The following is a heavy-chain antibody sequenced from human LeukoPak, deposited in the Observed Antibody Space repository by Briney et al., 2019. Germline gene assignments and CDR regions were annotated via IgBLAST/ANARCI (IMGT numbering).Heavy chain of an antibody. V-gene: IGHV3-21*01. CDR1: GFNFSSYS. CDR2: ISSSSSYI. CDR3: ARGSSDY. D-gene: IGHD1-26*01. Sequence: GGFLKLSCATSGFNFSSYSMDWVRQGPGKGLEWVSSISSSSSYIYYADSVKGRFTISRDNAKNSLYLQMNSLRAEDTAVYYCARGSSDYWGQGTLVTVSS. J-gene: IGHJ4*02.